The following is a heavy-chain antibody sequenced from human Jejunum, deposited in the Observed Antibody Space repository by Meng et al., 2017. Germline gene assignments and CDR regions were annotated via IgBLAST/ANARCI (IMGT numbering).Heavy chain of an antibody. D-gene: IGHD6-19*01. CDR1: GDTFINYD. V-gene: IGHV1-8*03. J-gene: IGHJ4*02. Sequence: ASVKVSCKASGDTFINYDINWVRQATGQGLEWMGWMSPHSGYTGYAQMFQGRLTITQNISINTVYMELSNLRSDDTAVYYCATSSNGFPDWGQGTLVTVSS. CDR3: ATSSNGFPD. CDR2: MSPHSGYT.